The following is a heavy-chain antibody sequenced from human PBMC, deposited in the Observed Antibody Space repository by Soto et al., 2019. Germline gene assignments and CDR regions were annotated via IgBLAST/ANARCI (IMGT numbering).Heavy chain of an antibody. J-gene: IGHJ6*02. D-gene: IGHD3-3*01. Sequence: ASVKVSCKASGYTFTSYYIHWVRQAPGQGLEWMGIINPSGGSTSYAQKFQGRVTMTRDTSTSTVYMELSSLRSEDTAVYYCARDIRITIFGVVPPMDVWGQGTTVTVSS. CDR2: INPSGGST. V-gene: IGHV1-46*01. CDR1: GYTFTSYY. CDR3: ARDIRITIFGVVPPMDV.